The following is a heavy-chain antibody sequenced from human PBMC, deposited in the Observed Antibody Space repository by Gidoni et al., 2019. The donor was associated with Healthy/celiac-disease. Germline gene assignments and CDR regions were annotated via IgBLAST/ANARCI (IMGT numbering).Heavy chain of an antibody. D-gene: IGHD3-10*01. CDR3: AKDLGLWFGDDPDEYYYGMDV. CDR2: ISYDGSNK. V-gene: IGHV3-30*18. Sequence: QVQLVESGGGVVQPGRSLRLSCAASGFTFSSYGMHWVRQAPGKGLEWVAVISYDGSNKYYADSVKGRFTISRDNSKNTLYLQMNSLRAEDTAVYYCAKDLGLWFGDDPDEYYYGMDVWGQGTTVTVSS. J-gene: IGHJ6*02. CDR1: GFTFSSYG.